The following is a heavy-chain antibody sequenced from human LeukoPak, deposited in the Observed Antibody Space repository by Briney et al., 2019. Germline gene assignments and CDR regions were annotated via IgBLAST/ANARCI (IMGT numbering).Heavy chain of an antibody. Sequence: VASVRVSCKASGYTFTDYYMHWVRQAPGQGLEWMGWINPNSGGTNYAQKFQGRVTMTRDTSISTAYMELSRLTSDDTAVYYCARDHYIYGDYYWFDPWGQGTLVTVSS. CDR2: INPNSGGT. J-gene: IGHJ5*02. CDR1: GYTFTDYY. V-gene: IGHV1-2*02. CDR3: ARDHYIYGDYYWFDP. D-gene: IGHD4-17*01.